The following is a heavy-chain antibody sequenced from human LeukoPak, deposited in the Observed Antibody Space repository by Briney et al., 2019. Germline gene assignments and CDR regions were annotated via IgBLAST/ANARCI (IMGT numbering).Heavy chain of an antibody. D-gene: IGHD6-19*01. CDR3: ARGASGWYTGRASPIDY. CDR2: IYYSGNT. V-gene: IGHV4-59*05. J-gene: IGHJ4*02. CDR1: GGSISSYY. Sequence: SETLSLTCTVSGGSISSYYWSWIRQPAGKGLEWIGRIYYSGNTYYNASLKSQVSISIDTSKNQFSLKLSSVTAADTAVYYCARGASGWYTGRASPIDYWGQGTLVTVSS.